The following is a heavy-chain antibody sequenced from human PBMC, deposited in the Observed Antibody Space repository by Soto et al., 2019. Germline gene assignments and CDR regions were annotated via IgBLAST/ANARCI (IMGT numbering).Heavy chain of an antibody. V-gene: IGHV2-5*01. J-gene: IGHJ5*02. D-gene: IGHD3-3*01. Sequence: SGPTLVNPTQTLTLTCTFSGFSLSTIGVGVGWIRQPPGKALEWLALIYWNDDKRYSPSLKSRLTITKDTSKNQVVLTMTNMDPVDTATYYCAHRLTYDLWRGYPFDPWGQATLVTLSS. CDR2: IYWNDDK. CDR3: AHRLTYDLWRGYPFDP. CDR1: GFSLSTIGVG.